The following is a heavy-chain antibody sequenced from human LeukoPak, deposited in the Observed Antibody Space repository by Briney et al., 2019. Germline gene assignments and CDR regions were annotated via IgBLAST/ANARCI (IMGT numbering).Heavy chain of an antibody. J-gene: IGHJ6*02. CDR2: INHSGST. CDR3: ARDQGYGMDV. V-gene: IGHV4-34*01. CDR1: GGSFSGYY. Sequence: PSETLSLTCAVYGGSFSGYYWSWIRQPPGKGLEWIGEINHSGSTNYNPSLKSRVTISVDTSKNQFSLKLSSVTAADTAVYYCARDQGYGMDVWGQGTMVTVSS.